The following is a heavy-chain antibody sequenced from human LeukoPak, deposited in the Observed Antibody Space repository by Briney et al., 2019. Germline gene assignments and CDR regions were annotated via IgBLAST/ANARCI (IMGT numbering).Heavy chain of an antibody. CDR3: ARSIGIAVADH. CDR1: GDSVSSNSAA. V-gene: IGHV6-1*01. Sequence: SQTLSLTCAISGDSVSSNSAAWNWIRQSPSGGLEWLGRSYYRSGWHNNYAISVESRIIINPDTSRNQFSLQLKSVTPEDTAVYYCARSIGIAVADHWGQGTLVTVSS. D-gene: IGHD6-19*01. CDR2: SYYRSGWHN. J-gene: IGHJ4*02.